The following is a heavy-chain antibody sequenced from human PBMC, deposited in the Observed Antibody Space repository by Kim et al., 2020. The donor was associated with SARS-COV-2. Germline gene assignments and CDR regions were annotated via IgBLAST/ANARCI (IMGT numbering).Heavy chain of an antibody. J-gene: IGHJ3*02. CDR3: ARVRRRGVSWISVALDI. V-gene: IGHV4-39*07. Sequence: LKSRVRISVDTSTNQFSLKLSAVTAADTAVYYCARVRRRGVSWISVALDIWGQGTMVTVSS. D-gene: IGHD5-12*01.